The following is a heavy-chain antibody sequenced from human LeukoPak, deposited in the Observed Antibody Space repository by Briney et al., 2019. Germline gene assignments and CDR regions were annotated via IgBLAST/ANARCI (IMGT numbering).Heavy chain of an antibody. Sequence: GGSLRLSCAASGFTFRNYAMNWVRQAPGKGLEWLSAMSGGGENAYYADSVRGRFTISRDNSKNTLYLQMNSLRADDTAVYYCAIVAVTRGVDYWGQGTLVTVSS. D-gene: IGHD2-21*01. CDR1: GFTFRNYA. J-gene: IGHJ4*02. CDR2: MSGGGENA. CDR3: AIVAVTRGVDY. V-gene: IGHV3-23*01.